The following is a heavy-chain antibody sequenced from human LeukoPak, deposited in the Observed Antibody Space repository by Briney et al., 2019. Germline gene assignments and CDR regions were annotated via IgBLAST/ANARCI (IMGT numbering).Heavy chain of an antibody. V-gene: IGHV3-30*19. Sequence: QPGGSLRLSCAASGFTFSNYGMHWVRQAPGKGLEWVAVISYDGSNKYYADSVKGRFTISRDNSKNTLYLQTNSLRAEDTAVYYCARDRAPRLGYSSSWYVFDYWGQGTLVTVSS. J-gene: IGHJ4*02. D-gene: IGHD6-13*01. CDR3: ARDRAPRLGYSSSWYVFDY. CDR2: ISYDGSNK. CDR1: GFTFSNYG.